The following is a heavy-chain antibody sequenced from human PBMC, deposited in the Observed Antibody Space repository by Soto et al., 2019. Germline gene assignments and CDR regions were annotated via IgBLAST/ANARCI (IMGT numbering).Heavy chain of an antibody. Sequence: GGSLRLSCAASGFTFISYGIHWVRHAPGKGLEWVAVIWYDGINKYYADSVKGRFTISRDNSKNTLYLQMNSLRAEETAVYYCARVASGACGYWGQGTLVTVSS. CDR3: ARVASGACGY. CDR1: GFTFISYG. D-gene: IGHD2-21*02. CDR2: IWYDGINK. V-gene: IGHV3-33*01. J-gene: IGHJ4*02.